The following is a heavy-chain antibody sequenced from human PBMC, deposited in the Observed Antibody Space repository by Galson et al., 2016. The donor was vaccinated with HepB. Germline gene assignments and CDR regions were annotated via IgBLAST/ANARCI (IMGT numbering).Heavy chain of an antibody. J-gene: IGHJ6*02. D-gene: IGHD1-1*01. CDR3: AKGVAKGTSYYFYGMDV. CDR1: GFNFDDYA. CDR2: LSWNSGAK. Sequence: SLRLSCAASGFNFDDYALHWVQQGPGKGLEWVAGLSWNSGAKGYADSVKGRFTISRDNAKKSLYLQMNSLRAEDTALYYCAKGVAKGTSYYFYGMDVWGQGTTVSVSS. V-gene: IGHV3-9*01.